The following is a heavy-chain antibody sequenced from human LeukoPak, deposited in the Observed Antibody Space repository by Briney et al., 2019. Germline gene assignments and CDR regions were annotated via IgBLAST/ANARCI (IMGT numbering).Heavy chain of an antibody. CDR2: ISAFNANT. CDR1: GYTFTSYG. Sequence: ASVKVSCKASGYTFTSYGISWVRQAPGQGLEWMGWISAFNANTNYAQKFQGRVTMTADTSTSTVYMDLRNLRSDDTAVYYCARDLDIVVVAAALRHYGLDVWGQGTTVTVS. D-gene: IGHD2-15*01. CDR3: ARDLDIVVVAAALRHYGLDV. J-gene: IGHJ6*02. V-gene: IGHV1-18*01.